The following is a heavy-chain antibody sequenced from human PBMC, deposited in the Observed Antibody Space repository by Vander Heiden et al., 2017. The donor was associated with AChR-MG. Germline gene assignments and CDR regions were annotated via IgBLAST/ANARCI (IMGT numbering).Heavy chain of an antibody. Sequence: QMQLVQSGPEVKKPGTSAKVSCKASGFTFTSPAVQWVRQARGQRLEWIGWIVVGSGNTNYAQKFQERVTITRDMSTSTAYMELSSLRSEDTAVYYCAADRGYPNYYDSSGYQNWGQGTLVTVSS. CDR2: IVVGSGNT. CDR1: GFTFTSPA. CDR3: AADRGYPNYYDSSGYQN. J-gene: IGHJ4*02. D-gene: IGHD3-22*01. V-gene: IGHV1-58*01.